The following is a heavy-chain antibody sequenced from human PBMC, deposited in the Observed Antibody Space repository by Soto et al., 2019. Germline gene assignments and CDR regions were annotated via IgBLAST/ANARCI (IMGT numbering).Heavy chain of an antibody. J-gene: IGHJ4*02. Sequence: EVQLVESGGGLIQPGGSLRLSCAASGFTVSSNYMSWVRQAPGKGLEWVSVIYSGGSTYYADSVKGRFTISRDNSKNTLYRQMNSLRAEDTAVYYCASRKYKDRGDDYWGQGTLVTVSS. D-gene: IGHD1-1*01. CDR2: IYSGGST. CDR3: ASRKYKDRGDDY. CDR1: GFTVSSNY. V-gene: IGHV3-53*01.